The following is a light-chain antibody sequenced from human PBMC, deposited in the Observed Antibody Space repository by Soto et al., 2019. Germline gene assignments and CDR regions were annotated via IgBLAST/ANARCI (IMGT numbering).Light chain of an antibody. Sequence: IVLSQSPATLSLSLGERATLFCMGSQGVSSTYVAWYQQKPSQAPSLLIYGASSRVTGTPDRFSGSGSGTDFILPISRLEPGDFALYSCQQYGPLPIYTFGQGTKVDIK. CDR3: QQYGPLPIYT. CDR2: GAS. J-gene: IGKJ2*01. V-gene: IGKV3-20*01. CDR1: QGVSSTY.